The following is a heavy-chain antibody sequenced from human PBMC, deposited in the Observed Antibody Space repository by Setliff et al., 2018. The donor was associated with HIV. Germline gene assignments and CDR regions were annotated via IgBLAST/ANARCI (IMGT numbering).Heavy chain of an antibody. V-gene: IGHV1-2*06. D-gene: IGHD1-26*01. J-gene: IGHJ4*02. CDR2: INPNSGPT. Sequence: ASVKVSCKASGYTFTGYYIHWVRQAPGQGLEWTGRINPNSGPTNYAQKFQGRVTMTRDTSISTAYMELSRLRSDDTAVYYCARDFFGQRVGATLGYWGQGTQVTVSS. CDR3: ARDFFGQRVGATLGY. CDR1: GYTFTGYY.